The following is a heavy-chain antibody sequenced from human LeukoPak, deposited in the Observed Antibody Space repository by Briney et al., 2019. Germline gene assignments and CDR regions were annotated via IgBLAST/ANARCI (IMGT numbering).Heavy chain of an antibody. CDR3: ARALPPLNYDISTGYLGEVAAFDI. V-gene: IGHV3-9*01. CDR1: VFTFDDYA. CDR2: ISWNSGTI. D-gene: IGHD3-9*01. J-gene: IGHJ3*02. Sequence: GGSLRLSCAASVFTFDDYAMHWVRQAPGKGLEWVSVISWNSGTIGYADSVKGRFTMSRANAKSSLYLQMNGLRAEDTALYYCARALPPLNYDISTGYLGEVAAFDIWGQGTMVTVSS.